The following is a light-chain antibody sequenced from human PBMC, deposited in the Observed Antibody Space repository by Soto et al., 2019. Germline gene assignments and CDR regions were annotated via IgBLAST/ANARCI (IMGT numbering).Light chain of an antibody. V-gene: IGKV3-20*01. CDR2: GAS. CDR3: HQYDTIVQT. CDR1: QSVSSRY. Sequence: EFVLTESPCNLALSSGERSTLSCRASQSVSSRYLAWYQQKPGHAPRLLIYGASSRATGIPDRCSGRGSGTDFTLTSSRLEPEDFAVYYCHQYDTIVQTFGQGTKVDIK. J-gene: IGKJ1*01.